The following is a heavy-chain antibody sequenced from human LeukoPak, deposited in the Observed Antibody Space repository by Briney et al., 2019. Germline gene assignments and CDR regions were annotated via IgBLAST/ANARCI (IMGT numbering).Heavy chain of an antibody. D-gene: IGHD3-22*01. Sequence: PSQTLSLTCTASGGSFSSPNYYWSWIRQPAGKGLEWIGRIYTTGFTNYHPSLQSRVTISVDTSKNQFSLKLSSVTAADTAVYYCARVRHYDSRLGAFDIWGQGTMVTVSS. J-gene: IGHJ3*02. V-gene: IGHV4-61*02. CDR1: GGSFSSPNYY. CDR2: IYTTGFT. CDR3: ARVRHYDSRLGAFDI.